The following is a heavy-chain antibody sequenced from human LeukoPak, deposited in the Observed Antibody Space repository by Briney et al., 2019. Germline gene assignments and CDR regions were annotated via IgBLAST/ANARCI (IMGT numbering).Heavy chain of an antibody. Sequence: PSETLSLTCTVSGGSITNYYWSWMRQPPGKGLEWIGYIHYSGSTNYNPSLKSRVTISLDTSKNQFSLKLSSVTAADTAVYYCARDQEYSGSYYRYFDYWGQGALVTVSS. V-gene: IGHV4-59*01. CDR1: GGSITNYY. CDR2: IHYSGST. CDR3: ARDQEYSGSYYRYFDY. D-gene: IGHD1-26*01. J-gene: IGHJ4*02.